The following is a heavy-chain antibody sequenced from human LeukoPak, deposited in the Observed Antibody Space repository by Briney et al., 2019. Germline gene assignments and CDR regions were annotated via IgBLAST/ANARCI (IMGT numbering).Heavy chain of an antibody. CDR2: IYYSGST. Sequence: SETLSLTCTVSGGSISSYYWSWIRQPPGKGLEWIGYIYYSGSTNYNPSLKSRVTISVDTSKNQFSLKLSTVTAADTAVYHCARAGSSIAPAANFDYSGQGTLVTVSS. CDR3: ARAGSSIAPAANFDY. V-gene: IGHV4-59*01. D-gene: IGHD2-2*01. CDR1: GGSISSYY. J-gene: IGHJ4*02.